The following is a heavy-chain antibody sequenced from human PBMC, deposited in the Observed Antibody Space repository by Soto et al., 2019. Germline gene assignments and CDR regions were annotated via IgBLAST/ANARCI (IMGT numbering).Heavy chain of an antibody. J-gene: IGHJ5*02. D-gene: IGHD2-15*01. CDR2: IYYSGST. Sequence: PSETLSLTCTVSGGSISSYYWSWIRQPPGKGLEWIGYIYYSGSTNYNPSLKSRVTISVDTSKNQFSLKLSSVTAADTAVYYCAREDCSGGSCGFDPWGQGTLVTVSS. V-gene: IGHV4-59*01. CDR1: GGSISSYY. CDR3: AREDCSGGSCGFDP.